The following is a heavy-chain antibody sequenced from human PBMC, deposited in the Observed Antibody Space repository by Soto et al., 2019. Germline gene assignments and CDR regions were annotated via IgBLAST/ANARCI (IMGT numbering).Heavy chain of an antibody. J-gene: IGHJ6*02. CDR1: GGSISSYY. CDR2: IYYSGST. CDR3: ARGGYCSSTSCLESYYYYYGMDV. Sequence: SETLSLTCTVSGGSISSYYWSWIRQPPGKGLEWIGYIYYSGSTNYNPSLKSRVTISVDTSKNRFSLKLSSVTAADTAVYYCARGGYCSSTSCLESYYYYYGMDVWGQGTTVTVSS. D-gene: IGHD2-2*01. V-gene: IGHV4-59*01.